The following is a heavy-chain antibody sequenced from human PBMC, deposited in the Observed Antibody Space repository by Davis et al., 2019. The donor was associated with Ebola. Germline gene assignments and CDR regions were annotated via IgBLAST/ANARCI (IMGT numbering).Heavy chain of an antibody. V-gene: IGHV3-7*03. Sequence: PGGSLRLSCAASGFSFSSHWMSWVRQAPGKGLEWVANIRQDGNEKHYVDSVKGQFTISRDNAKNSLYLQMNSLRAEDTAVYYCAREAVWRFDPWGQGTLVTVSS. CDR2: IRQDGNEK. CDR1: GFSFSSHW. J-gene: IGHJ5*02. D-gene: IGHD3-16*01. CDR3: AREAVWRFDP.